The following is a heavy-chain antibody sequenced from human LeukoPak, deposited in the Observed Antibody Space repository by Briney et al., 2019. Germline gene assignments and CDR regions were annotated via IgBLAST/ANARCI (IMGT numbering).Heavy chain of an antibody. Sequence: SETLSLTCTVSGGSISSYYWSWIRQPPGKGLEWIGYIYYSGSTNYNPSLKSRVTMSVDTSNNQLSLMMTSVTAADTAIFYCARTPQGDNYFDYWGQGHLVTVSS. CDR3: ARTPQGDNYFDY. CDR2: IYYSGST. CDR1: GGSISSYY. J-gene: IGHJ4*02. D-gene: IGHD3-9*01. V-gene: IGHV4-59*12.